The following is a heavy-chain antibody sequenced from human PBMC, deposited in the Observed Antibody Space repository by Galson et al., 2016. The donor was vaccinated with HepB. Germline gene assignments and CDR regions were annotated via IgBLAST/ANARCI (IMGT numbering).Heavy chain of an antibody. V-gene: IGHV4-59*02. D-gene: IGHD1-20*01. CDR1: GGSVTVYY. CDR2: VHSSGIT. J-gene: IGHJ4*02. Sequence: SETLSLTCTVSGGSVTVYYWTWIRQPPGKGLEWIGFVHSSGITNYNPTLKSRVTISADTSKNQFSLKVSSVTAADTAFYYCARSYNWSLDFWGPGTLITVSS. CDR3: ARSYNWSLDF.